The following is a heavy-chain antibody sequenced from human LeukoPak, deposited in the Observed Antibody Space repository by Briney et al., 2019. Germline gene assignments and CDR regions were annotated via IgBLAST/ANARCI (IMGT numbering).Heavy chain of an antibody. CDR3: ARRATTERGHSYGLDF. V-gene: IGHV3-21*01. J-gene: IGHJ4*02. CDR2: IGSSGSYI. CDR1: GFTFTTYW. D-gene: IGHD5-18*01. Sequence: PGESLRLSCAASGFTFTTYWMSWVRQAPGKGLEWVSSIGSSGSYIYYADSLTGRFTISRDNAKNSLYLQMNSLRAEDTAMYYCARRATTERGHSYGLDFWGQGTLVTVSS.